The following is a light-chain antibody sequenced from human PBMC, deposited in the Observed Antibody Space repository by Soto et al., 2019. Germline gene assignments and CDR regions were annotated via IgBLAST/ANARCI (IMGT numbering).Light chain of an antibody. CDR1: QSVSSSY. Sequence: EIVLTQSPGTLSLSPVERATLSCRASQSVSSSYLAWYQQKPGQAPRLLIYGASSRATGIPDRFSGSGSGTHFTLTISRLEPEDFAVYYCRQYDSSPITFGQGTRLEIK. V-gene: IGKV3-20*01. CDR3: RQYDSSPIT. J-gene: IGKJ5*01. CDR2: GAS.